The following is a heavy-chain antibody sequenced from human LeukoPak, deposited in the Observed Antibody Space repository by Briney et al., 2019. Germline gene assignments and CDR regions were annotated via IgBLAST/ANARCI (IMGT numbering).Heavy chain of an antibody. CDR1: GYTFTSHY. CDR2: INPNTAVI. V-gene: IGHV1-2*02. J-gene: IGHJ4*02. D-gene: IGHD5-18*01. Sequence: GASVKVSCKASGYTFTSHYMHWVRQAPGQGLEWMGWINPNTAVINYAPKFQGRVTMTRATSISTAYMELSSLTSDDTAVYYCARDDSFQFDSWGQGTLVTVSS. CDR3: ARDDSFQFDS.